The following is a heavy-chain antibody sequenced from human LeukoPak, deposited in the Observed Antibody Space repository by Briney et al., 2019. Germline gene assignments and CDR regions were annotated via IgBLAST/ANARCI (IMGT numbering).Heavy chain of an antibody. V-gene: IGHV3-11*01. CDR2: IGSSDTII. CDR3: AGGGGAYCGGDCYGVFHL. D-gene: IGHD2-21*02. J-gene: IGHJ4*02. CDR1: GFTFSDYY. Sequence: PGGSLRLSCAASGFTFSDYYMTWIRQAPGKGLEWVSYIGSSDTIIYYTDSVKGRFTISRDNAKDSLYLQMNSLRAEDTAVYYCAGGGGAYCGGDCYGVFHLWGQGTLVTVSS.